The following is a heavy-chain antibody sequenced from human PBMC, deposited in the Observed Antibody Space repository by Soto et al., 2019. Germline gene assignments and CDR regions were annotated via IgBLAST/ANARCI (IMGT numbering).Heavy chain of an antibody. Sequence: SETLSLTWTVSGGSISSSSYCWGWIRQPPGKGLEWIGSIYYSGSTNYSPSLKNRVTISVDASNNHFSLKLTSVTAADTAIYFCASARFDYWGRGILVTVSS. J-gene: IGHJ4*02. CDR1: GGSISSSSYC. V-gene: IGHV4-39*07. CDR3: ASARFDY. CDR2: IYYSGST.